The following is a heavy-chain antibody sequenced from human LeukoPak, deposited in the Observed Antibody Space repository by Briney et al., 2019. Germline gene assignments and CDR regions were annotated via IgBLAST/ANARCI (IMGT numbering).Heavy chain of an antibody. CDR1: GFTFSSYS. V-gene: IGHV3-21*01. D-gene: IGHD2-2*02. CDR3: ARDVSDGCSSTSCYNGNGFDY. J-gene: IGHJ4*02. CDR2: ISSSSSYI. Sequence: GGSLRLSCAASGFTFSSYSMNWVRQAPGKGLEWVSSISSSSSYIYYADSVKGRFTISRDNAKNSLYLQMNGLRAEDTAVYYCARDVSDGCSSTSCYNGNGFDYWGQGTLVTVSS.